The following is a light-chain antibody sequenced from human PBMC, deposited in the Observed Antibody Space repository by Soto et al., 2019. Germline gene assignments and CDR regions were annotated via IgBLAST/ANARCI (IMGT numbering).Light chain of an antibody. V-gene: IGKV2-28*01. J-gene: IGKJ4*01. CDR1: QSLLHSNGYNY. CDR3: MQSLQAPQLT. Sequence: DIVMIQSPLALPVTPGEPASISCRSSQSLLHSNGYNYLDWYLQQPGQSHQLLIFLGSNRASGVPDRFSGSGSGTDFTLKIRRVEAGDVGIYYCMQSLQAPQLTFGGGTRVEIK. CDR2: LGS.